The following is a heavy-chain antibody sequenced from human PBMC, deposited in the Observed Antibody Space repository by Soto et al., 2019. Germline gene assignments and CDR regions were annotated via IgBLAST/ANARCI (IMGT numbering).Heavy chain of an antibody. D-gene: IGHD3-16*01. V-gene: IGHV1-69*01. Sequence: SVKVARKGSGWSISSYVIGWVRQAPGQGLEWMGGIIPIFGTANYAQKFQGRVTITADESTSTAYMELSSLRSEDTAVYYCATEGDGAAFDIWGQGTMVTVSS. CDR2: IIPIFGTA. CDR1: GWSISSYV. J-gene: IGHJ3*02. CDR3: ATEGDGAAFDI.